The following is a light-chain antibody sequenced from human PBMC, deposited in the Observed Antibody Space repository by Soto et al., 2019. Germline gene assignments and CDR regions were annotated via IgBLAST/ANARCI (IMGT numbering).Light chain of an antibody. Sequence: EIVLTQSPGTLSLSPGERATLSCRASQSVSNNYLAWYQQKPGQAPRLLIYDASNRATGIPARFSGSGSGTDFTLTISSLQSEDFAVYYCQQYGSSPWTFGQGTKVDIK. V-gene: IGKV3-20*01. CDR2: DAS. J-gene: IGKJ1*01. CDR3: QQYGSSPWT. CDR1: QSVSNNY.